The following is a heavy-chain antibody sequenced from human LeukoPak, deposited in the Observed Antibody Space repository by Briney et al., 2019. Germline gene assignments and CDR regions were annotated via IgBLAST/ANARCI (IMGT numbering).Heavy chain of an antibody. V-gene: IGHV3-33*01. CDR1: GFTFCGYG. CDR2: IWNDGSNK. Sequence: PGRSLRLSCAESGFTFCGYGMHWVRQAPGKGLEWVSVIWNDGSNKYYADSVKGRFTISRDNSKNSLYLQMNSLRAEDTAVYYCARTMVRGVIRYYYYGMDVWGQGTTVTVSS. CDR3: ARTMVRGVIRYYYYGMDV. J-gene: IGHJ6*02. D-gene: IGHD3-10*01.